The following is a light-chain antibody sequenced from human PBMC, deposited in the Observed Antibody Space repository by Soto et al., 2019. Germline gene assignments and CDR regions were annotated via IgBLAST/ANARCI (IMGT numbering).Light chain of an antibody. CDR2: DVS. CDR3: SSYTSSSIVV. J-gene: IGLJ3*02. CDR1: SSDVGGYNY. Sequence: QSVLTQPASVSGSPGQSITISCTGTSSDVGGYNYVSWYQQYPGKAPKVMIYDVSNRPSGVSNRFSGSKSGNTASLTISGLQAEDEADYYCSSYTSSSIVVFGGGTKLTVL. V-gene: IGLV2-14*03.